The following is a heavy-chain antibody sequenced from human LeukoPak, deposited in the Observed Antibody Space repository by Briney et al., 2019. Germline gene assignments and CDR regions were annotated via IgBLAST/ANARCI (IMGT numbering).Heavy chain of an antibody. CDR1: GYIFTNYW. CDR3: ARRYCTNGVCRYFDS. CDR2: IYPGDSDT. D-gene: IGHD2-8*01. Sequence: GESLKISCEGCGYIFTNYWIGWVRQLPGKGLEWMGIIYPGDSDTRYSPSFQGQVTISADKSTSTAYLQWSSLKASDTAMYYCARRYCTNGVCRYFDSWGQGTLVTVSS. J-gene: IGHJ4*02. V-gene: IGHV5-51*01.